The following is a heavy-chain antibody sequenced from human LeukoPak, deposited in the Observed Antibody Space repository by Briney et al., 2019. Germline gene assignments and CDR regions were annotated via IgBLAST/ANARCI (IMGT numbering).Heavy chain of an antibody. CDR1: GGSISSYY. V-gene: IGHV4-59*12. J-gene: IGHJ4*02. CDR2: IYYSGST. D-gene: IGHD2-2*01. CDR3: ARESVVPAANSFDY. Sequence: SETLSLTCTVSGGSISSYYWSWIRQPPGKGLEWIGYIYYSGSTYYNPSLKNRVTISVDTSKNQFSLKLSSVTAADTAVYYCARESVVPAANSFDYWGQGTLVTVSS.